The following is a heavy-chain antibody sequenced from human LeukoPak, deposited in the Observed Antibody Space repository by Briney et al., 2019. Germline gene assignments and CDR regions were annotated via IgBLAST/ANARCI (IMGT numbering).Heavy chain of an antibody. Sequence: GGSLRLSCAASGFTFSSYSLNWVRQAPGKGLEWVSSITSSSSYIYYADSVKGRFTISRDNAKNSLYLQMNSLRAEDTAVYYCARDPFGGDWNTEGFDYWGQGTLVTVSS. CDR2: ITSSSSYI. V-gene: IGHV3-21*01. J-gene: IGHJ4*02. CDR1: GFTFSSYS. CDR3: ARDPFGGDWNTEGFDY. D-gene: IGHD3-16*01.